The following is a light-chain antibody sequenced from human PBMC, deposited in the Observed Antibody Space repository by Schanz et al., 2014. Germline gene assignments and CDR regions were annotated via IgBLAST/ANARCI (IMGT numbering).Light chain of an antibody. Sequence: QSALTQPASVSGSPGQSIPISCTGTSSDVGYTYLVSWYQQHPGKAPKRLIYDVSDRPSGVSNRFSGSKSGNTASLTISGLQTEDEADYYCSSYTSSSPLRFGGGTKLTVL. CDR3: SSYTSSSPLR. J-gene: IGLJ2*01. CDR1: SSDVGYTYL. V-gene: IGLV2-14*02. CDR2: DVS.